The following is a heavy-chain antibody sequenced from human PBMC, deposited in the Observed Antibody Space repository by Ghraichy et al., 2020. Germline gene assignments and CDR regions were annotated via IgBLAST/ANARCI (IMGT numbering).Heavy chain of an antibody. CDR3: ARDNPVITMVRGVFDY. CDR1: GGSFSGYY. D-gene: IGHD3-10*01. V-gene: IGHV4-34*01. J-gene: IGHJ4*02. CDR2: INHSGST. Sequence: SQTLSLTCAVYGGSFSGYYWSWIRQPPGKGLEWIGEINHSGSTNYNPSLKSRVTISVDTSKNQFSLKLSSVTAADTAVYYCARDNPVITMVRGVFDYWGQGTLVTVSS.